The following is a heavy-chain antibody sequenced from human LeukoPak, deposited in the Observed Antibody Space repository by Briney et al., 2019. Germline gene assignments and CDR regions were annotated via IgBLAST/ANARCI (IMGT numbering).Heavy chain of an antibody. CDR1: GGSISSYY. D-gene: IGHD6-13*01. Sequence: SETLSLTCTVSGGSISSYYWSWIRQPPGKGLEWIGYNYYSGSTNYNPSLKSRVTISVDTSKNQFSLKLSSVTAADTAVYYCARTPYSSSWSPRAFDIWGQGTMVTVSS. CDR3: ARTPYSSSWSPRAFDI. J-gene: IGHJ3*02. V-gene: IGHV4-59*01. CDR2: NYYSGST.